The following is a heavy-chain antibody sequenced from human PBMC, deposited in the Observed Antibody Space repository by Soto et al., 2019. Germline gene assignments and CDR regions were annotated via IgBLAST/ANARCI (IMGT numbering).Heavy chain of an antibody. Sequence: VQLVESGGGLVQSGGSLRLSCAASGFTFSSYALSWVRQAPGKGLEWVSTISATGGRTYYADSVKGRFTVSRDNSKNTVSLQMNSLRAEDTAVYYCAKDRGDFWSGYYPPVDYWGQGTLVTVSS. D-gene: IGHD3-3*01. J-gene: IGHJ4*02. V-gene: IGHV3-23*04. CDR1: GFTFSSYA. CDR3: AKDRGDFWSGYYPPVDY. CDR2: ISATGGRT.